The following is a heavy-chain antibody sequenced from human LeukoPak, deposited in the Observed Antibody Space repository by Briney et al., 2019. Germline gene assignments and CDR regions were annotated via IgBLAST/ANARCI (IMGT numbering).Heavy chain of an antibody. V-gene: IGHV3-33*01. Sequence: GRSLRLSCAASGFTSSSYSMHWVRQAPGKGLEWVAVIWYDGSNKYYADSVKGRFTISRDNSKNTLYLQMNSLRAEDTAVYYCAREKDGYNFLDYWGQGTLVTVSS. CDR1: GFTSSSYS. J-gene: IGHJ4*02. D-gene: IGHD5-24*01. CDR3: AREKDGYNFLDY. CDR2: IWYDGSNK.